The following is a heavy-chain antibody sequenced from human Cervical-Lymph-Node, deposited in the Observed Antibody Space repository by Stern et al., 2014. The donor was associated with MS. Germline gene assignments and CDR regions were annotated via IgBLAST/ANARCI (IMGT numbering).Heavy chain of an antibody. V-gene: IGHV1-2*06. Sequence: QMQLVQSGAEMMKPGASVKVSCKVSGYTFTDYYFYWVRQAHGQGLEWLGRIYPNSGGTINTQKSQRRAITTKATYIRNLFTVMNSLRPDDTAVYYCARGLGATAFDFWGQGTLVTISS. CDR1: GYTFTDYY. CDR3: ARGLGATAFDF. J-gene: IGHJ4*02. CDR2: IYPNSGGT. D-gene: IGHD1-26*01.